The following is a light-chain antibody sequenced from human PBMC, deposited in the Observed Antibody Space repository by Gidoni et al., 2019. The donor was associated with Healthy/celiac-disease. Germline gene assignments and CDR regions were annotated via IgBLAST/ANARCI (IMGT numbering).Light chain of an antibody. V-gene: IGKV3-15*01. CDR3: QQYDNWPGT. CDR1: QYVSSH. Sequence: IEPTSSLPTLSVSPGERATFTCRASQYVSSHLDWYQQKPGQAPRLLIYGASTRATGIPARFSGSGSGTEFTLTISSLQSEDFAVYYCQQYDNWPGTFGGGTKLEIK. CDR2: GAS. J-gene: IGKJ2*01.